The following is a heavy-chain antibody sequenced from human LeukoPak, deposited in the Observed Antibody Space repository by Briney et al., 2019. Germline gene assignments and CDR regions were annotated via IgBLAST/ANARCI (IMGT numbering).Heavy chain of an antibody. J-gene: IGHJ3*02. CDR1: GFTFISYW. Sequence: GGSLRLSCAASGFTFISYWMHWVRQAPRKGLVWVSRINGDGSSTSYVDSVKGRFTISRDNAKNTLYLQMNSLRAEDTAVYYCARGTPGRVTIWGQGTMVTVSS. CDR2: INGDGSST. CDR3: ARGTPGRVTI. V-gene: IGHV3-74*01. D-gene: IGHD2-15*01.